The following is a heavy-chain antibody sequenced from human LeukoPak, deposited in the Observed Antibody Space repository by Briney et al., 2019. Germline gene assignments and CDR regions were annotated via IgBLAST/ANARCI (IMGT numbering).Heavy chain of an antibody. CDR3: ARARAARPLYYYYYMDV. CDR1: GGTFSSYA. V-gene: IGHV1-69*05. CDR2: IIPIFGTA. D-gene: IGHD6-6*01. J-gene: IGHJ6*03. Sequence: SVKVSCKASGGTFSSYAISWVRQAPGQGLEWMGGIIPIFGTANYAQRFQGRVTITTDESTSTAYMELSSLRSEDTAVYYCARARAARPLYYYYYMDVWGKGTTVTVSS.